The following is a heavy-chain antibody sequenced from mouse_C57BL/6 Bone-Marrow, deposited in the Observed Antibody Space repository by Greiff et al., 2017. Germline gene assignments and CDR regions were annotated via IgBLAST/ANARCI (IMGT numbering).Heavy chain of an antibody. D-gene: IGHD1-1*01. CDR2: IDPSDSYT. V-gene: IGHV1-69*01. J-gene: IGHJ2*01. CDR1: GYTFTSYW. CDR3: ARSMGYGRALYYFDY. Sequence: QVQLQQPGAELVMPGASVTLSCKASGYTFTSYWMHWVKQRPGQGLEWIGEIDPSDSYTNYNQKFKGKSTLTVDKSSSTAYMQLSSLTSEDSAVYYCARSMGYGRALYYFDYRGQGTTLTVSS.